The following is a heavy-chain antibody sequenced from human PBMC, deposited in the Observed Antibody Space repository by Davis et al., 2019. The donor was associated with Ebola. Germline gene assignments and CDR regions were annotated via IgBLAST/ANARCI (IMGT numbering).Heavy chain of an antibody. V-gene: IGHV3-9*01. CDR2: ITWNSDSI. D-gene: IGHD3-16*01. CDR1: GFTFSSYA. Sequence: SLKISCAASGFTFSSYAMHWVRQAPGKGLEWVSGITWNSDSIGYSDSVKGRFTISRDNAKNSLYLQMNSLRAEDTALYYCAKEGHRIHLGYYYYYGMDVWGQGTTVTVSS. CDR3: AKEGHRIHLGYYYYYGMDV. J-gene: IGHJ6*02.